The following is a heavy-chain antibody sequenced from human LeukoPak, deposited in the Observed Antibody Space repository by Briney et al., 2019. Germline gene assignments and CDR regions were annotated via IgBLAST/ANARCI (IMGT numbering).Heavy chain of an antibody. CDR3: ARDASRGFDT. V-gene: IGHV3-7*01. Sequence: GGSLRLSCAPSGFTFSRYWMIWVRQPPGKGLEWVASIKDDGRQKYYLDSVKGRFSVSRDNAKNSVYQQMDSLRAEDTALYYCARDASRGFDTWGQGALVTVSS. CDR2: IKDDGRQK. D-gene: IGHD5-24*01. CDR1: GFTFSRYW. J-gene: IGHJ4*02.